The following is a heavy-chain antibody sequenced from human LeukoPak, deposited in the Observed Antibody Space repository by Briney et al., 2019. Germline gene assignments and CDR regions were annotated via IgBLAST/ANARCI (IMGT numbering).Heavy chain of an antibody. V-gene: IGHV3-7*01. CDR1: GFTFRTDW. Sequence: GVSLRLSCVASGFTFRTDWMSWVRQVPGKGPEWVASIKDDGSEIYYVASVRGRFTISRDNAKNSLYLQMNSLRAEDTAVYYCAREWNWGQGSLVTVSS. CDR2: IKDDGSEI. J-gene: IGHJ4*02. CDR3: AREWN.